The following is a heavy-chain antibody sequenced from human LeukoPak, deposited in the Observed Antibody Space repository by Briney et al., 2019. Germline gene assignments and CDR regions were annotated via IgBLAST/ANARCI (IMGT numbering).Heavy chain of an antibody. CDR2: IYYSGST. CDR3: ARARGYSYGYWFDP. D-gene: IGHD5-18*01. J-gene: IGHJ5*02. Sequence: SETLSLTCSVSGGSISSYYWSWIRQPPGKGLAWIGYIYYSGSTNYNPSLKSRVTILVDTSKNQFSLKLSSVTAADTAVYYCARARGYSYGYWFDPWGQGTLVTVSS. V-gene: IGHV4-59*01. CDR1: GGSISSYY.